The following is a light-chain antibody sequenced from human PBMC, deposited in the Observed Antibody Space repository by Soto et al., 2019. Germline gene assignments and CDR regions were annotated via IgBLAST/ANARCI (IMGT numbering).Light chain of an antibody. J-gene: IGKJ1*01. Sequence: DIVMTQSPATLSVSQGERATLSCRASQSIRTNLAWYQHKPGQAPRLLIYGASTGATGVPARFSGSGSATEFTLTISSLQSEDFAAYYCQQYNNWPRTFGQGTKVDIK. CDR3: QQYNNWPRT. V-gene: IGKV3-15*01. CDR2: GAS. CDR1: QSIRTN.